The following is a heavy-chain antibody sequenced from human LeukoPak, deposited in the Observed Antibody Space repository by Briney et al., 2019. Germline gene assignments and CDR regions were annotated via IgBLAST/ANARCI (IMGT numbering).Heavy chain of an antibody. Sequence: SETLSLTCTVSGGSISGYYWSLIRQPPGKGLEWIGEINHSGSTNYNPSLKSRVTISVDTSKNQFSLKLSSVTAADTAVYYCARRYYGSGSYYRPPFDYWGQGTLVTVSS. J-gene: IGHJ4*02. D-gene: IGHD3-10*01. CDR2: INHSGST. CDR3: ARRYYGSGSYYRPPFDY. CDR1: GGSISGYY. V-gene: IGHV4-34*01.